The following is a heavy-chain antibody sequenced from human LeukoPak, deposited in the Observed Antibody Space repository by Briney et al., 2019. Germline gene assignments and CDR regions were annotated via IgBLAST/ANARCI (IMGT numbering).Heavy chain of an antibody. CDR2: MNPNSGNT. V-gene: IGHV1-8*01. J-gene: IGHJ3*02. D-gene: IGHD3-22*01. Sequence: ASVKVSCKASGYTFTSHDINWVRQASGQGLEWMGWMNPNSGNTGYAQKFQGRVTMTRNTSISTAYMELSSLRSEDTAVYYCARGPTMIVVVDAFDIWGQGTMVTVSS. CDR1: GYTFTSHD. CDR3: ARGPTMIVVVDAFDI.